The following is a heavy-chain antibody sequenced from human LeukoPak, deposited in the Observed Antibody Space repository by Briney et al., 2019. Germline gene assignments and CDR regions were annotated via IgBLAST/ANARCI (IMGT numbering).Heavy chain of an antibody. CDR2: ISSTSTTI. D-gene: IGHD1-26*01. J-gene: IGHJ4*02. CDR1: GFTFSTYN. CDR3: ARELVGTNAY. Sequence: GGSLRLSCAASGFTFSTYNMNWVRQAPVKGLEWVSYISSTSTTIYYADSVKGRFTISRDNAKNSLYLQMNSLRAEDTAVYYCARELVGTNAYWGQGTLVTVSS. V-gene: IGHV3-48*01.